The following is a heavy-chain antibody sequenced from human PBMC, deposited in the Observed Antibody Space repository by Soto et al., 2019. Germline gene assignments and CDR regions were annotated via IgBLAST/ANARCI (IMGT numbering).Heavy chain of an antibody. CDR2: ISGGGDAA. Sequence: EVQVLESGGGLVQPGGSLRLSCAGSGFTFINYALNWVRQSPGKGLEWVSSISGGGDAAFFPDSVRGRFTISRDNSKNTVTLQMNSLGVDDTDVYYCARKSLGSTTRPNYWYFEIWGRGTLVTVSS. V-gene: IGHV3-23*01. CDR1: GFTFINYA. D-gene: IGHD7-27*01. CDR3: ARKSLGSTTRPNYWYFEI. J-gene: IGHJ2*01.